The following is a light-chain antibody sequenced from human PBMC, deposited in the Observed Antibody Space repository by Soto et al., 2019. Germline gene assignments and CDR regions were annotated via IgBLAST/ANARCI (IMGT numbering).Light chain of an antibody. CDR3: QQYAGPPTT. Sequence: VWMQYKGTLSLSPGERATLSFRASQSIRSNLAWYQQRPGQAPRLLMYGASTRATGIPDRFSGGGSGTDFSLTISRLEPEDFAVYFCQQYAGPPTTFGQGTLLAIK. CDR2: GAS. V-gene: IGKV3-20*01. CDR1: QSIRSN. J-gene: IGKJ5*01.